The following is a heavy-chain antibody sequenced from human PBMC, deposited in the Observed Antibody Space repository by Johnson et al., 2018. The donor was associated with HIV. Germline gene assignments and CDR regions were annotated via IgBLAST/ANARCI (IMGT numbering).Heavy chain of an antibody. CDR1: GFTFSSYA. Sequence: MQLVESGGGLVQPGVSLRLSCAASGFTFSSYAMSWVRQAPGKGLEWVSAISGSGGSTYYADSVKGRFTMSRDNAKKSLYLQMNSLRAEDTAVYYCAREEGTDILTRGDAFDIWGQGTMATVSS. CDR3: AREEGTDILTRGDAFDI. D-gene: IGHD3-9*01. J-gene: IGHJ3*02. CDR2: ISGSGGST. V-gene: IGHV3-23*04.